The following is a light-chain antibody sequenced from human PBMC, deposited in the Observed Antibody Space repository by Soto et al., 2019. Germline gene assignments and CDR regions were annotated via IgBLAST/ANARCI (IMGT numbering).Light chain of an antibody. CDR2: EVN. J-gene: IGLJ1*01. Sequence: QPALAQPACVSGSPGQSITISCTGTSSDVGGYNYVSWYQEHPGKAPKRMIFEVNKGPSWVSNRFSGSKSGNTASLTISRLKVEDEAEYYCCSSGGSPTYVFGPGTKLTVL. V-gene: IGLV2-23*02. CDR1: SSDVGGYNY. CDR3: CSSGGSPTYV.